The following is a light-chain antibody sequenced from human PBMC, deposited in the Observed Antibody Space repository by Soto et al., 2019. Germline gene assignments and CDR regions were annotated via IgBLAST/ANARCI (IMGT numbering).Light chain of an antibody. J-gene: IGLJ1*01. V-gene: IGLV3-1*01. CDR3: QAWDSSTEA. CDR1: KLGDKY. Sequence: SYELTQPPSVSVSPGQTASITCSGDKLGDKYACWYQQKPGQSPVLVIYQDSKRPSGIPERFSGSNSGNTATLTISGTQAMDEADYYCQAWDSSTEAFGTGTKLTVL. CDR2: QDS.